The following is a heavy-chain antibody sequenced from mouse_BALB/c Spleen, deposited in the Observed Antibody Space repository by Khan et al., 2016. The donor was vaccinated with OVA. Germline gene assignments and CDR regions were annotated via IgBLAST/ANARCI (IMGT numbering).Heavy chain of an antibody. CDR2: IYTGTGST. Sequence: QVQLQQSGAELVRPGASVKLSCKTSGYIFTSYWFHWVKQRSGQGLEWIARIYTGTGSTYYNEKFKGKATLTADKSSSTAYMQLSSLNSEDSVVYFCARGWEYNQVMDYWGQGTSVTVSS. J-gene: IGHJ4*01. CDR1: GYIFTSYW. D-gene: IGHD1-3*01. V-gene: IGHV1S132*01. CDR3: ARGWEYNQVMDY.